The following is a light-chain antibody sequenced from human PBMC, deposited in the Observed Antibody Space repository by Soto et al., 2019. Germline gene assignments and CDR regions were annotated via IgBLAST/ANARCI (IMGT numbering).Light chain of an antibody. J-gene: IGKJ1*01. Sequence: AIQMTQSPSSLSASVGDRVTITCRASQAIRNDLGWYQQKPGKAPRVLIYAVSSLPSGVPSRFSGSGSGTDFTLTISSLQPEDSATYYCLQDYNYPRTFGQGTKVEV. CDR2: AVS. CDR1: QAIRND. CDR3: LQDYNYPRT. V-gene: IGKV1-6*01.